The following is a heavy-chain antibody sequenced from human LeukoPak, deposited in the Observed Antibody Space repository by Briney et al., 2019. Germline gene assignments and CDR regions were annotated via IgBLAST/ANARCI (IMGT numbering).Heavy chain of an antibody. CDR2: INHSGST. J-gene: IGHJ4*02. CDR1: GGSFSGYY. V-gene: IGHV4-34*01. D-gene: IGHD3-10*01. Sequence: PSETLSLTCAVYGGSFSGYYWSWIRQPPGKGLEWIGEINHSGSTNHNPSLKSRVTISVDTSKNQFSLKLSSVTAADTAVYYCASRPYYGSGRFDYWGQGTLVTVSS. CDR3: ASRPYYGSGRFDY.